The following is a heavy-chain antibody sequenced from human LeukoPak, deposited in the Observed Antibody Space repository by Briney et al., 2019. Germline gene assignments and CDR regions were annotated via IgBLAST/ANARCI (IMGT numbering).Heavy chain of an antibody. J-gene: IGHJ3*02. Sequence: PSETLSLTCTVSGGSFGNYYWSWIRQPPGKGLEWIGYIYDSGRTTNYNPSLKSRVTISVDTSKNQFSLNLNSVTAADTAVYYCARDFSAAFDIWGQGTMVTVSS. D-gene: IGHD2/OR15-2a*01. CDR1: GGSFGNYY. V-gene: IGHV4-59*01. CDR2: IYDSGRTT. CDR3: ARDFSAAFDI.